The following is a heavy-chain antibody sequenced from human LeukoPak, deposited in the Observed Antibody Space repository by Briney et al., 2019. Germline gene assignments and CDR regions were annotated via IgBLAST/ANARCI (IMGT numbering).Heavy chain of an antibody. CDR2: ISDSGGST. Sequence: GGSLRLSCSASGFPFSSYAMHWVRQAPGKGLEYVSAISDSGGSTYYADSVKGRFTISRDNSKNTLYLQMSSLRAEDTAVYYCATGEQWLAFDYWGQGTLVTVSS. V-gene: IGHV3-64D*09. J-gene: IGHJ4*02. CDR1: GFPFSSYA. D-gene: IGHD6-19*01. CDR3: ATGEQWLAFDY.